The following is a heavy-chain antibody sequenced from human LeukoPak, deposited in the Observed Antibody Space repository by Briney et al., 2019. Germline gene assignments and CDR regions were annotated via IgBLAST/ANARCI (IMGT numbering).Heavy chain of an antibody. V-gene: IGHV4-34*01. J-gene: IGHJ4*02. CDR3: ARGRRRKYYYDSSGYYNIFDY. D-gene: IGHD3-22*01. CDR2: INHSGST. Sequence: PSETLSLTCAVYGGSFGGYYWSWIRQPPGKGLEWIGEINHSGSTNYNPSLKSRVTISVDTSKNQFSLKLSSVTAADTAVYYCARGRRRKYYYDSSGYYNIFDYWGQGTLVTVSS. CDR1: GGSFGGYY.